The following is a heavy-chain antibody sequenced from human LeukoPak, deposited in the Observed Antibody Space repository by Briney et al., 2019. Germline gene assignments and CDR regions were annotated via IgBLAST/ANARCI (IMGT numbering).Heavy chain of an antibody. D-gene: IGHD3-22*01. CDR1: GGSISSHY. V-gene: IGHV4-59*11. CDR2: IYYSGST. CDR3: ARVSLWADYYDSSGREYFDY. Sequence: SETLSLTCTVSGGSISSHYWSWIRQPPGKGLEWIGYIYYSGSTNYNPSLKSRVTISVDTSKNQFSLKLSSVTAADTAVYYCARVSLWADYYDSSGREYFDYWGQGTLVTVSS. J-gene: IGHJ4*02.